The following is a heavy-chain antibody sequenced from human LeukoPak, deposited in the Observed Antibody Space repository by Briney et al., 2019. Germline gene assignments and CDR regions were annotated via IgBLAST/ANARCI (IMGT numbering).Heavy chain of an antibody. Sequence: QAGGSLRLSCAASGFTFSSSWMSWVRQAPGKGLEWVANIIQDGSARYYVDSVKGRFTISRDNADNSLYLQMNSLRAEDTAVYYCAIDLFSCSSTSCYVYWGRGTLVTVSS. CDR1: GFTFSSSW. CDR2: IIQDGSAR. D-gene: IGHD2-2*01. J-gene: IGHJ4*02. CDR3: AIDLFSCSSTSCYVY. V-gene: IGHV3-7*01.